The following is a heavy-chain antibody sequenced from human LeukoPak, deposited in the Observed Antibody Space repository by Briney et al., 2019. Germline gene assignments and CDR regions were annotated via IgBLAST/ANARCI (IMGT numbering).Heavy chain of an antibody. CDR2: INPNSGGT. V-gene: IGHV1-2*02. J-gene: IGHJ4*02. Sequence: ASEKVSCKASGYTFTSYYMHWVRQAPGQGLEWMGWINPNSGGTNYAQKFQGRVTMTRDTSISTVYMELSRLRSDDTAVYYCARDVQLVRLLHWGQGTLVTVSS. D-gene: IGHD1-1*01. CDR1: GYTFTSYY. CDR3: ARDVQLVRLLH.